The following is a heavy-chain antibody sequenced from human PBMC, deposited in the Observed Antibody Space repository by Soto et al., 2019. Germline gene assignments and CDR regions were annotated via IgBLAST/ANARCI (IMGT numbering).Heavy chain of an antibody. V-gene: IGHV4-59*01. CDR3: ASGGYGLLTGYSGRYYSYYCMDV. CDR2: IYYSGST. Sequence: SETLSLTCTVSGGSISSYYWSWIRQPPGKGLEWIGYIYYSGSTNYNPSLKSRVTISVDTSKNQFSLKLSSVTAADTAVYYCASGGYGLLTGYSGRYYSYYCMDVWGKGTTVTVSS. CDR1: GGSISSYY. D-gene: IGHD3-9*01. J-gene: IGHJ6*03.